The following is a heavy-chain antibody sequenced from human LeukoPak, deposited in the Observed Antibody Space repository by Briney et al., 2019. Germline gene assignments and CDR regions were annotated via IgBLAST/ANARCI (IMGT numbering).Heavy chain of an antibody. CDR1: RFSFSAYG. CDR3: VKDAFSSSYD. CDR2: IHYDRSSE. Sequence: PGGSLRLSCSASRFSFSAYGMHWVRQAPGKGLEGVAFIHYDRSSEYYAESVRGRFTISRDTSKYTLYLEMNSLRPDDSAVYYCVKDAFSSSYDWGQGTLVTVSS. V-gene: IGHV3-30*02. D-gene: IGHD6-6*01. J-gene: IGHJ4*02.